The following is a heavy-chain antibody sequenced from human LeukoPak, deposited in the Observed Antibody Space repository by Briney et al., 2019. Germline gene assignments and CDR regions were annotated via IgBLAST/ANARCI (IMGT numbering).Heavy chain of an antibody. V-gene: IGHV3-23*01. J-gene: IGHJ4*02. Sequence: GGSLRLSCTASGFTFSNYATSWVRQAPGKGLEWVSTISGSDGSTYYADSVKGRFTISRDNSKNTLYLQMNSLRVEDTAIYYCAKGRGYCTGGSCYSDYWGQGTLVTVSS. CDR1: GFTFSNYA. CDR2: ISGSDGST. CDR3: AKGRGYCTGGSCYSDY. D-gene: IGHD2-15*01.